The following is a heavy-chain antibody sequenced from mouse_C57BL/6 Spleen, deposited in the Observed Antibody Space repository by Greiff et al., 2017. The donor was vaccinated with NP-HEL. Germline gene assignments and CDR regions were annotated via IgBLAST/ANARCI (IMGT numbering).Heavy chain of an antibody. V-gene: IGHV14-4*01. CDR2: IDPENGDT. Sequence: EVKLMESGAELVRPGASVKLSCTASGFNIKDDYMHWVKQRPEQGLEWIGWIDPENGDTEYASKFQGKATITADTSSNTAYLQLSSLTSEDTAVYYCTTLYYGSSRFAYWGQGTLVTVSA. D-gene: IGHD1-1*01. J-gene: IGHJ3*01. CDR1: GFNIKDDY. CDR3: TTLYYGSSRFAY.